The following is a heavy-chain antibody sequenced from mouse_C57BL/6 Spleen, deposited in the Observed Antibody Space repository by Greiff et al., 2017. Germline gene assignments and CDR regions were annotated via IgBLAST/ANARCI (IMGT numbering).Heavy chain of an antibody. D-gene: IGHD2-2*01. V-gene: IGHV3-6*01. Sequence: VQLKESGPGLVKPSQSLSLTCSVTGYSITSGYYWNWIRQFPGNKLEWMGYISYDGSNNYNPSLKNRISITRDTSKNQFFLKLNSVTTEDTATYYCARRGGYDGYYYAMDYWGQGTSVTVSS. J-gene: IGHJ4*01. CDR2: ISYDGSN. CDR3: ARRGGYDGYYYAMDY. CDR1: GYSITSGYY.